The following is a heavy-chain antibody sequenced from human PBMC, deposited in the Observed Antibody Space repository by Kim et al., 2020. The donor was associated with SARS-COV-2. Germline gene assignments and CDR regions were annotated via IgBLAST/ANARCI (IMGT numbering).Heavy chain of an antibody. CDR3: ARDRIAAAGAQYFQH. D-gene: IGHD6-13*01. Sequence: SVKVSCKASGGTFSSYAISWVRQAPGQGLEWMGGIIPIFGTANYAQKFQGRVTITADESTSTAYMELSSLRSEDTAVYYCARDRIAAAGAQYFQHWGQGTLVTVSS. CDR2: IIPIFGTA. J-gene: IGHJ1*01. CDR1: GGTFSSYA. V-gene: IGHV1-69*13.